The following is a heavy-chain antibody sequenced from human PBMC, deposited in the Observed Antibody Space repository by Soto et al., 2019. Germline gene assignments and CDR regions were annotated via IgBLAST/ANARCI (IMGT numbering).Heavy chain of an antibody. CDR2: IIPMFGTA. J-gene: IGHJ6*02. CDR1: GGTFSTDS. CDR3: AREIDGYYGMDV. V-gene: IGHV1-69*12. Sequence: QVQLVQSGAEVKKPGSSVKVSCKASGGTFSTDSNSWVRQAPGLGLEWMGGIIPMFGTANNAQKFQGRVTITADESTSTAYMELSSLRSEDTAVYFCAREIDGYYGMDVWGQGTTVTVAS.